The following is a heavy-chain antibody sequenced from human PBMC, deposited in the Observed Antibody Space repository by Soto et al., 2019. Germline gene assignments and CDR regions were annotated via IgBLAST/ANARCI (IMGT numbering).Heavy chain of an antibody. V-gene: IGHV3-30*18. CDR2: ISYDGNNQ. J-gene: IGHJ6*02. CDR3: AKVPATEDYYGMDV. CDR1: GCTFGSYW. Sequence: GGSLRLSWAASGCTFGSYWMSWVRQAPGKGLEWVAVISYDGNNQFYLESVKGRFTISRDNSNNTLYLQMNSLRAEDTAVYYCAKVPATEDYYGMDVWGQGTTVTVSS.